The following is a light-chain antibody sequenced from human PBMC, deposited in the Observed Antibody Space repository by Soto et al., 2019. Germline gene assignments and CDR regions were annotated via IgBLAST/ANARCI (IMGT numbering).Light chain of an antibody. J-gene: IGLJ1*01. CDR1: SSNIGNNY. Sequence: QSVLTQPPSVSAAPGHKVSISCSGSSSNIGNNYVSWYRHLPGTAPKLLLYENNKRPPGIPARFSGSKSGTSATLGITGLQTGDEADYYCGTWARTLSASYVFGTGTKVPVL. V-gene: IGLV1-51*01. CDR2: ENN. CDR3: GTWARTLSASYV.